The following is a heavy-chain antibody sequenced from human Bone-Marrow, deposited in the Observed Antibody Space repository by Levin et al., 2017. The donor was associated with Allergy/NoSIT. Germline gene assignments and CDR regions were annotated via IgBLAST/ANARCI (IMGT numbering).Heavy chain of an antibody. D-gene: IGHD2-2*01. CDR3: TTAIVVVPAATATLTNWFDP. V-gene: IGHV3-15*01. Sequence: GESLKISCAASGFTFSNAWMSWVRQAPGKGLEWVGRIKSKTDGGTTDYAAPVKGRFTISRDDSKNTLYLQMNSLKTEDTAVYYCTTAIVVVPAATATLTNWFDPWGQGTLVTVSS. CDR1: GFTFSNAW. J-gene: IGHJ5*02. CDR2: IKSKTDGGTT.